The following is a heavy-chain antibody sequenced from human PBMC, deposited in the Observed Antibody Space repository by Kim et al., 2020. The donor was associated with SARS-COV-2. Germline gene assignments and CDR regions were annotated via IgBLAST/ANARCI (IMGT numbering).Heavy chain of an antibody. Sequence: GGSLRLSCAASGFNFNIHYMSWIRQAPGQGLEWVSYISGSSRSRDYADSVQGRFTISRDNARNSLYLQMNSLRAEDTAVYYCTREVNGNFHSWGQGTLVTVSS. CDR1: GFNFNIHY. CDR2: ISGSSRSR. CDR3: TREVNGNFHS. D-gene: IGHD1-1*01. V-gene: IGHV3-11*05. J-gene: IGHJ4*02.